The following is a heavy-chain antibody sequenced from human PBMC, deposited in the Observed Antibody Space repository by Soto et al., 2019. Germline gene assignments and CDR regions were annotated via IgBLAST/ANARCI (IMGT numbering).Heavy chain of an antibody. D-gene: IGHD6-6*01. V-gene: IGHV1-69*01. CDR2: IIPIFGTA. J-gene: IGHJ6*02. CDR1: GGTFSSYA. CDR3: ARGQLAAGYYHYYYGMDV. Sequence: QVQLVQSGAEVKKPGSSVKVSCKASGGTFSSYAISWVRQAPGQGLEWMGGIIPIFGTANYAQKFQGRVTRTADESTSTAEMEQSSLRPEDTAGYYGARGQLAAGYYHYYYGMDVWGQGTTVTVSS.